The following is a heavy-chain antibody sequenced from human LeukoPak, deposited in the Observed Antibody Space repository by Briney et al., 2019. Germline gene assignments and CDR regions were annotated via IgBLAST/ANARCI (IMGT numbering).Heavy chain of an antibody. V-gene: IGHV3-48*01. J-gene: IGHJ4*02. D-gene: IGHD1-14*01. CDR1: GFSFKTYS. CDR2: ISSSSTGTI. Sequence: GALRLSCAASGFSFKTYSMNWVRQAPGKGPEWVSYISSSSTGTIYYAESVKGRFTISRDNSKNTLYLQMNSLRAEDTAVYYCARVGRNTPYYFDYWGQGTLVTVSS. CDR3: ARVGRNTPYYFDY.